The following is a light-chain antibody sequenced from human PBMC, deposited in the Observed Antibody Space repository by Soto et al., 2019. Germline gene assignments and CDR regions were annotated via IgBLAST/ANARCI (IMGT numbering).Light chain of an antibody. CDR3: QQYGSTPWT. CDR2: DAT. J-gene: IGKJ1*01. Sequence: VVFTQFPGTLSLSPGETATLSCGASQRVSNNFLGWYQQKPGLPPRLLIYDATSRANGIPERFSGRGSGTHFTLTISRLEPEDFAVYYCQQYGSTPWTFGRGTKVDIK. CDR1: QRVSNNF. V-gene: IGKV3D-20*01.